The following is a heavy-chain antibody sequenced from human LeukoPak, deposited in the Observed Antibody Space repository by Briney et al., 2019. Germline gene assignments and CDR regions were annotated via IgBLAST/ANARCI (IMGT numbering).Heavy chain of an antibody. Sequence: GGSLRLSCAASGFTFTSYAMTWVRQAPGKGLEWVSTINAGGRDSYYADSVKGRFTVSRDNSKNTLYLQMGSLGAGDTAVYYCGKDSRTGGPRAFDSWGQGTLVIVST. D-gene: IGHD2-8*02. CDR3: GKDSRTGGPRAFDS. J-gene: IGHJ4*02. CDR2: INAGGRDS. V-gene: IGHV3-23*01. CDR1: GFTFTSYA.